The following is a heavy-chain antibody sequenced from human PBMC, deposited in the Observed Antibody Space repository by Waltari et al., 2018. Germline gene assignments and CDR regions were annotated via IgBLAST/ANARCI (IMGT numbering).Heavy chain of an antibody. Sequence: QVQLQQWGAGLLKPSETLSLTCAVSGGSFSGYYWRWIRQPPGKGLEWIGEINHSGSTNYNPSLKSRVTISVDTSKNQFSLKLSSVTAADTAVYYCARGLEDIVVVVAATSGLFDYWGQGTLVTVSS. CDR1: GGSFSGYY. CDR3: ARGLEDIVVVVAATSGLFDY. V-gene: IGHV4-34*01. J-gene: IGHJ4*02. CDR2: INHSGST. D-gene: IGHD2-15*01.